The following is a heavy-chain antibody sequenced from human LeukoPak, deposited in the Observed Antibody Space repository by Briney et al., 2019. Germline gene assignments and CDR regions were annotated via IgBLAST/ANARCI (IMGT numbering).Heavy chain of an antibody. J-gene: IGHJ4*02. V-gene: IGHV4-39*01. CDR1: GGSISSSSSY. CDR2: IYYSGSS. CDR3: ARTRYYYNSRSYGAPYYFDY. Sequence: SETLSLTCSVSGGSISSSSSYWGWIRQPPGKGLEWIGSIYYSGSSFDNPALKSRVTISVDTSKNQFSLKLSSVTAADTAVYYCARTRYYYNSRSYGAPYYFDYWGQGTLVTVSS. D-gene: IGHD3-10*01.